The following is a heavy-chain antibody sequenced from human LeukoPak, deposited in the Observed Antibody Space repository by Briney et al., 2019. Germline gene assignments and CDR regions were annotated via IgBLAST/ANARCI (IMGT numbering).Heavy chain of an antibody. CDR1: GGSFSGYY. J-gene: IGHJ1*01. CDR3: ARRSSYSYFQH. Sequence: SETLSLTCAVYGGSFSGYYWSWIRQPPGKGLEWIGEINHSGSTNYNPSLKSRVTISVDTSKNQFSLKLSSVTAADTAVFYCARRSSYSYFQHWGQGTLVTVSS. V-gene: IGHV4-34*01. D-gene: IGHD3-3*01. CDR2: INHSGST.